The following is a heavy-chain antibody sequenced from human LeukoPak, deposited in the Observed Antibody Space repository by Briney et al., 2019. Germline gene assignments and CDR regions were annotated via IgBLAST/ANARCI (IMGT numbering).Heavy chain of an antibody. Sequence: GGSLRLSCAGSGFTFSSHWMSWVGQAPGKGREGGANIKEDGSEKYYVDSVKGRFTISRDNAKNSLYLQLNSLRAEATAVYYCARVGFWSQQGDYWGQGTLVTVSS. V-gene: IGHV3-7*01. D-gene: IGHD3-3*01. J-gene: IGHJ4*02. CDR1: GFTFSSHW. CDR3: ARVGFWSQQGDY. CDR2: IKEDGSEK.